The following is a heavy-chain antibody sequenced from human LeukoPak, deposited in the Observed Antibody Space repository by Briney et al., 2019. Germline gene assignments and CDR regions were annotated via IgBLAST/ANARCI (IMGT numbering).Heavy chain of an antibody. V-gene: IGHV3-23*01. D-gene: IGHD3-22*01. CDR3: AHNPPHYYDSSGYLGGWAY. CDR2: ISGSGGST. CDR1: GFTFSSYA. Sequence: GGSLRLSCAASGFTFSSYAMSWVRQAPGNRLEWVSAISGSGGSTYYADSVKGRFTISRDNFKNTLYLQMNSLRAEDTAVYYCAHNPPHYYDSSGYLGGWAYWGQGTLVTVSS. J-gene: IGHJ4*02.